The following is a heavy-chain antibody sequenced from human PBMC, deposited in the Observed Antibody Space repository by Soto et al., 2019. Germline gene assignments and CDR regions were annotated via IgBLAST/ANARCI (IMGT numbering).Heavy chain of an antibody. CDR1: GFTFSSYA. Sequence: QVQLVESGGGVVQPGRSLRLSCAASGFTFSSYAMHWVRQAPGKGLEWVAVISYDGSNKYYADSVKGRFTISRDNSKHTLYLQMNSLRAEDTAVYYCARVVVAARLDDYYGMDVWGQGTTVTVSS. CDR3: ARVVVAARLDDYYGMDV. CDR2: ISYDGSNK. J-gene: IGHJ6*02. D-gene: IGHD2-15*01. V-gene: IGHV3-30-3*01.